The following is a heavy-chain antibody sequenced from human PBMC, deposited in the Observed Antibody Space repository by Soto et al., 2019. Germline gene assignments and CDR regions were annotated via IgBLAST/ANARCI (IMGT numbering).Heavy chain of an antibody. J-gene: IGHJ4*02. CDR3: TTEPSVLRYFDWLLYPTPFFAY. CDR2: IKSKTDGGTT. CDR1: GFTFSNAW. Sequence: GGSLRLSCAASGFTFSNAWMSWVRQAPGKGLEWVGRIKSKTDGGTTDYAAPVKGRFTISRDDSKNTLYLQMNSLKTEDTAVYYCTTEPSVLRYFDWLLYPTPFFAYWGQGTLVTVSS. D-gene: IGHD3-9*01. V-gene: IGHV3-15*01.